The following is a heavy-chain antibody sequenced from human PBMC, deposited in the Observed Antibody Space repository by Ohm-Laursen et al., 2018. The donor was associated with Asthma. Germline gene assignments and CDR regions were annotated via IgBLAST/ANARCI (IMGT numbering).Heavy chain of an antibody. J-gene: IGHJ4*02. D-gene: IGHD3-10*01. CDR1: GGSISSGGYY. V-gene: IGHV4-31*03. CDR2: IYYSGST. CDR3: ARDVPLRGFDY. Sequence: TLSLTCTVSGGSISSGGYYWSWIRQHPGKGLEWIGYIYYSGSTYYNPSLKSRVTISVDTSKNQFSLKLSSVTAADTAVYYCARDVPLRGFDYWGQGTLVTVSS.